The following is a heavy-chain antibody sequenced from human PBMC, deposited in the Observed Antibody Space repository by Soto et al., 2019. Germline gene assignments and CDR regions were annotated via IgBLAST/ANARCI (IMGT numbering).Heavy chain of an antibody. CDR1: GFTFTTYY. CDR3: ARDWELGY. CDR2: ISPSGDST. V-gene: IGHV1-46*01. D-gene: IGHD1-26*01. J-gene: IGHJ4*02. Sequence: ASAKVSCKTSGFTFTTYYIHWVRQAPGQGLEWMGTISPSGDSTSYAQKFQGRVTMTRDTSTSTVYMDLSSLRSDDTAMYYCARDWELGYWGQGTLVTVSS.